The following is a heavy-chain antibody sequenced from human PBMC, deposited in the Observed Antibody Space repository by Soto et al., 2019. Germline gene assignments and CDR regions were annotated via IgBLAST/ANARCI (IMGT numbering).Heavy chain of an antibody. V-gene: IGHV3-23*01. CDR2: ISGSGGST. J-gene: IGHJ4*02. CDR3: AKGYDFWSGPFDY. Sequence: VGSLRLSCAASGFTFSSYAMSWVRQAPGKGLEWVSAISGSGGSTYYADSVKGRFTISRDNSKNTLYLQMNSLRAEDTAVYYCAKGYDFWSGPFDYWGQGTLVTVSS. CDR1: GFTFSSYA. D-gene: IGHD3-3*01.